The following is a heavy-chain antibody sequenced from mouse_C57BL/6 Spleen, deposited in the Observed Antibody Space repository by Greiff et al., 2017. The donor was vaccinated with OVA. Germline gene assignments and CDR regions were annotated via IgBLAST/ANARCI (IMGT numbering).Heavy chain of an antibody. J-gene: IGHJ2*01. V-gene: IGHV3-6*01. Sequence: EVKLMESGPGLVKPSQSLSLTCSVTGYSITSGYYWNWIRQFPGNLLEWMGYISYDGSNNYNPSLKNVISITRDTSKNQFFLKLNSVTTEDTATYYCARDSSGYGTYWGQGTTLTVSS. CDR1: GYSITSGYY. D-gene: IGHD3-2*02. CDR2: ISYDGSN. CDR3: ARDSSGYGTY.